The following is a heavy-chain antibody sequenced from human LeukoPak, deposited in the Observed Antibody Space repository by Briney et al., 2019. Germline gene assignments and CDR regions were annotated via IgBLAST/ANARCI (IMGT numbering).Heavy chain of an antibody. CDR3: AKTKHPSYSGSPFDY. Sequence: GASVKVSCKVSGYTLTELSMHWVRQAPGKGLEWMGGFDPEDGETIYAQKFQGRVTMTEDTSTDTAYMELSSLRAEDTAVYYCAKTKHPSYSGSPFDYWGQGTLVTVSS. D-gene: IGHD1-26*01. J-gene: IGHJ4*02. V-gene: IGHV1-24*01. CDR2: FDPEDGET. CDR1: GYTLTELS.